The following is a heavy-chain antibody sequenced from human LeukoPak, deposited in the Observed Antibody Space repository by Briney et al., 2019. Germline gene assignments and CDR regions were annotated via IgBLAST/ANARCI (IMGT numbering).Heavy chain of an antibody. J-gene: IGHJ6*03. D-gene: IGHD3-16*01. Sequence: GGSLRLSCAASGFTFSSYAMHWVRQAPGKGLVWVSRIDHDGINTYYADSVKGRFTISRDNAKNSLYLQMNSLRAEDMALYYCAKGGGGRLIYYYYMDVWGKGTTVTVSS. CDR2: IDHDGINT. CDR3: AKGGGGRLIYYYYMDV. CDR1: GFTFSSYA. V-gene: IGHV3-74*01.